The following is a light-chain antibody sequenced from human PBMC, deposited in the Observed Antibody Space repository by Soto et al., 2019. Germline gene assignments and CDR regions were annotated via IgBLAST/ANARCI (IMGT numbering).Light chain of an antibody. J-gene: IGLJ2*01. V-gene: IGLV2-14*01. CDR1: SSDVGGYNY. CDR3: TSYAGSSTLV. CDR2: DVN. Sequence: QSALTQPASVSGSPGQSITISCTGTSSDVGGYNYVSWYQQHPGKAPKLMIYDVNNRPSGVSYRFSASKSGNTASLTISGLQAEDEADYYCTSYAGSSTLVFGGGTKVTVL.